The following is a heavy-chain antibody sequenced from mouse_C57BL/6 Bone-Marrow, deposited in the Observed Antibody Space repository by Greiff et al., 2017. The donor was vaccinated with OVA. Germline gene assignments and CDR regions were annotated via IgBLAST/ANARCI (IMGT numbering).Heavy chain of an antibody. D-gene: IGHD3-2*02. J-gene: IGHJ3*01. CDR1: GYTFTSYW. CDR3: ARETAQAPAWFAY. CDR2: INPSNGGT. Sequence: VQLQQPGPELVKPGASVKLSCKASGYTFTSYWMHWVKQRPGQGLEWIGNINPSNGGTNYNEKFKSKATLTVDKSSSTAYMQLSSLTSEDSAVYYCARETAQAPAWFAYWGQGTLVTVSA. V-gene: IGHV1-53*01.